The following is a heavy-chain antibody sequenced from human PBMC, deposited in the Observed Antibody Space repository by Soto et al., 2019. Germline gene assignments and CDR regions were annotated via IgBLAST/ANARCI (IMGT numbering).Heavy chain of an antibody. V-gene: IGHV3-33*01. Sequence: GGSLRLSCAASGFTFSSYGMHWVRQAPGKGLEWVAVIWYDGSNKYYADSVKGRFTISRDNSKNTLYLQMNSLRAEDTAVYYCARDQYYYDSSGLQHWGQGTLVTV. J-gene: IGHJ1*01. CDR3: ARDQYYYDSSGLQH. D-gene: IGHD3-22*01. CDR2: IWYDGSNK. CDR1: GFTFSSYG.